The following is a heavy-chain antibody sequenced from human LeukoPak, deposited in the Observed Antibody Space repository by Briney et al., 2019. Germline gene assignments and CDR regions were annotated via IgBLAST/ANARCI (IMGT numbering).Heavy chain of an antibody. Sequence: SETLSLTCTVSGASINSYYWGWVRQPPTKELEWIGYVYPSGDTNDNPSVRGQVTMSLDTSKNEFSLRLSSVTAADTAVYYCARAVSAHRSTMYYFDYWGQGILVTVSS. CDR2: VYPSGDT. V-gene: IGHV4-59*01. CDR1: GASINSYY. J-gene: IGHJ4*02. CDR3: ARAVSAHRSTMYYFDY. D-gene: IGHD3-10*01.